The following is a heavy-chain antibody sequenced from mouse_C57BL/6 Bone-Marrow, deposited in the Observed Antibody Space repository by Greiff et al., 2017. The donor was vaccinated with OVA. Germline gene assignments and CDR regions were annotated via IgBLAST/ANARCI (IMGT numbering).Heavy chain of an antibody. D-gene: IGHD5-2*01. CDR2: ISSGSSTI. Sequence: EVQRVESGGGLVKPGGSLKLSCAASGFTFSDYGMHWVRQAPEKGLEWVAYISSGSSTIYYADTVKGRFTISRDNAKNTLFLQITSLRSEDTAMYYCAEYARFAYWGKGTLVTVSA. CDR1: GFTFSDYG. J-gene: IGHJ3*01. V-gene: IGHV5-17*01. CDR3: AEYARFAY.